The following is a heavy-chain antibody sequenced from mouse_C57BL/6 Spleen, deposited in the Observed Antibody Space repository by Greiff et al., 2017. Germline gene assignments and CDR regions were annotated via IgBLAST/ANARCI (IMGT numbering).Heavy chain of an antibody. CDR2: IYPGDGDT. Sequence: VQLQQSGAELVKPGASVKISCKASGYAFSSYWMNWVKQRPGKGLEWIGQIYPGDGDTNYKGKFKGKATMTADKSSSTAYMQLSSLTSEDSAVYFGAWSTTVVSATGYFDYWGQGTTLTVSS. CDR1: GYAFSSYW. J-gene: IGHJ2*01. V-gene: IGHV1-80*01. CDR3: AWSTTVVSATGYFDY. D-gene: IGHD1-1*01.